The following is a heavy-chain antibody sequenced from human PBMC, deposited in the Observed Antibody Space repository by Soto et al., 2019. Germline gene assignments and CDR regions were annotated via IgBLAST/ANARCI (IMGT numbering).Heavy chain of an antibody. V-gene: IGHV4-59*01. CDR3: ARDWDSGYDLVY. CDR2: MYHSGST. J-gene: IGHJ4*02. Sequence: PSETLSLTCTVSGGSISSYYWSWIRQPPGKGLEWIGYMYHSGSTNYNPSLKSRVTISVDTSKNQFSLKLGSVTAADTAIYFCARDWDSGYDLVYWGQGTLVTVSS. D-gene: IGHD5-12*01. CDR1: GGSISSYY.